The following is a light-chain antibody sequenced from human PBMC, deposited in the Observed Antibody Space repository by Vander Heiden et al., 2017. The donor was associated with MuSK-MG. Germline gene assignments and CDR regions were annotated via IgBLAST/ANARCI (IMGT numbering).Light chain of an antibody. J-gene: IGKJ2*01. Sequence: PGERATLSCSASQSVSSNLAWYLQKPGQAPRLLIYCASTRSTGIPARFSGSGSGTEFTLTISSLQSEDFAVYYCQQYNNWPLYTFGQGTKLEIK. V-gene: IGKV3-15*01. CDR2: CAS. CDR3: QQYNNWPLYT. CDR1: QSVSSN.